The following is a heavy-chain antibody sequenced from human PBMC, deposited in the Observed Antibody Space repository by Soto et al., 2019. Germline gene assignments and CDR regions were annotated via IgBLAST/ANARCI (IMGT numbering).Heavy chain of an antibody. D-gene: IGHD3-22*01. Sequence: ASVKVSCKASGYTFTSYYMHWVRQAPGQGLEWMGIINPSGGSTSYAQKFQGRVTMTRDTSTSTVYMELSSLRSEDTAVYYCARDLPGYYDKGRGGFEPWGQGTLVIVSS. V-gene: IGHV1-46*01. CDR1: GYTFTSYY. CDR2: INPSGGST. CDR3: ARDLPGYYDKGRGGFEP. J-gene: IGHJ5*02.